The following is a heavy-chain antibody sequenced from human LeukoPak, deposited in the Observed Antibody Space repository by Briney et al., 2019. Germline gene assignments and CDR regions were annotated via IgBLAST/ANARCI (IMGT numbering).Heavy chain of an antibody. CDR2: ISGSGGST. J-gene: IGHJ5*02. D-gene: IGHD2-2*01. CDR1: GFTFSSCA. CDR3: AGTCLKYCSSTSWFDP. V-gene: IGHV3-23*01. Sequence: GGSLRLSCAASGFTFSSCAMSWVRQAPGKGLEWVSAISGSGGSTYYADSVKGRFTISRDNSKNTLYLQMNSLRAEDTAVYYCAGTCLKYCSSTSWFDPWGQGTLVTVSS.